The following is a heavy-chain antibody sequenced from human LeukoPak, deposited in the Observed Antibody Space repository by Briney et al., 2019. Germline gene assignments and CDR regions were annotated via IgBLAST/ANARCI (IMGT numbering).Heavy chain of an antibody. CDR1: GYTFTSYG. J-gene: IGHJ4*02. CDR3: ARVAPQRYYDYVWGEGYFDY. Sequence: GASVKVSCKASGYTFTSYGISWVRQAPGQGLEWMGGIIPIFGTANYAQKFQGRVTITADESTSTAYMELSSLRSEDTAVYYCARVAPQRYYDYVWGEGYFDYWGQGTLVTVSS. CDR2: IIPIFGTA. D-gene: IGHD3-16*01. V-gene: IGHV1-69*13.